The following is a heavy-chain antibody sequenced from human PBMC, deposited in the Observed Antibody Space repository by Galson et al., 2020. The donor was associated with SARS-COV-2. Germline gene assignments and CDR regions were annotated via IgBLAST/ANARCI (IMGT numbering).Heavy chain of an antibody. CDR2: TKQDGSEK. CDR1: GFTFSSYW. D-gene: IGHD6-19*01. V-gene: IGHV3-7*01. J-gene: IGHJ4*02. CDR3: ARDGHPIAVAGTPFDY. Sequence: GGSLRLSCAASGFTFSSYWMSWVRQAPGKGLEWVANTKQDGSEKYYVDSVKGRFTISRDNAKNSLYLQMNSLRAEDTAVYYCARDGHPIAVAGTPFDYWGQGTLVTVSS.